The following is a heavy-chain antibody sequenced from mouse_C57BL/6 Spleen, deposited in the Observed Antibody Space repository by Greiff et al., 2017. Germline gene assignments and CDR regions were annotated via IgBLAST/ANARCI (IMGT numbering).Heavy chain of an antibody. CDR3: ARNYGYFNYFDY. V-gene: IGHV2-2*01. D-gene: IGHD2-2*01. Sequence: VKLQESGPGLVQPSQSLSITCTVSGFSLTSYGVHWVRQSPGKGLEWLGVIWSGGSTAYNAAFISRLSISKDNSKSQVFFKMNSLQADDTAIYYCARNYGYFNYFDYWGQGTTLTVSS. J-gene: IGHJ2*01. CDR2: IWSGGST. CDR1: GFSLTSYG.